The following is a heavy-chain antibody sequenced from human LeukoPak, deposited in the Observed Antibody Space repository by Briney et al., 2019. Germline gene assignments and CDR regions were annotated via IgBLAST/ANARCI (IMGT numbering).Heavy chain of an antibody. J-gene: IGHJ4*02. CDR2: IYSGGST. Sequence: GGSLGLSCEASGLTVSSTSMSWVRQAQGKGLEWVSVIYSGGSTYYADSVKGRFTTSRDNSKNTLYLQMNSLRAEDTAVYYCARDGPRSRAIDYWGQGTLVTVSS. CDR1: GLTVSSTS. D-gene: IGHD1-26*01. V-gene: IGHV3-66*01. CDR3: ARDGPRSRAIDY.